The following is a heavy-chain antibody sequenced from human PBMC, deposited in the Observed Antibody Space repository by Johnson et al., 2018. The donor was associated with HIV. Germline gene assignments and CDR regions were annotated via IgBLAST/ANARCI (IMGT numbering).Heavy chain of an antibody. CDR3: TTVTHSSGYYYDRAFDS. V-gene: IGHV3-15*01. D-gene: IGHD3-22*01. Sequence: VQLVESGGGLIKPGGSRRLSCAVSGFSFSNAWMSWVRQAPGKGLAWVGRIKSKTDGGTTDYAAPVKGRFTISRDDSKNTLYLQMNSLKTEDTAVYYCTTVTHSSGYYYDRAFDSWGQGTMVTVSS. J-gene: IGHJ3*02. CDR1: GFSFSNAW. CDR2: IKSKTDGGTT.